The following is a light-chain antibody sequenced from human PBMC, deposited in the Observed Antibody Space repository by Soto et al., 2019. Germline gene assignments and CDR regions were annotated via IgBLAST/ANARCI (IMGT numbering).Light chain of an antibody. J-gene: IGKJ3*01. CDR3: QQRSNWL. V-gene: IGKV3D-20*02. Sequence: EIVLTQSPGTLSLSPGESVTLSCRASQSVSSSYLAWYQQKPGQAPRLLIYGASSRATGVPDRFSGSESGTDFTLTISSLEPEDFAIYYCQQRSNWLXGPGTKVEIK. CDR2: GAS. CDR1: QSVSSSY.